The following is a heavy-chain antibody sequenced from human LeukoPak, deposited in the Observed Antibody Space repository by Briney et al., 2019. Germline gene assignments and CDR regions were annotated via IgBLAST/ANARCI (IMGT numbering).Heavy chain of an antibody. J-gene: IGHJ4*02. CDR3: AKDGETSSRDFDY. V-gene: IGHV3-23*01. CDR2: ISGSGGNT. CDR1: GFTFSGYA. D-gene: IGHD2-2*01. Sequence: GGSLRLSCAASGFTFSGYAMSWVRQAPGKGLEWVSAISGSGGNTYYADSVKGRFTTSRDNAKNTLYVQMNSLRAEDTAVYYCAKDGETSSRDFDYWGQGTLVTVSS.